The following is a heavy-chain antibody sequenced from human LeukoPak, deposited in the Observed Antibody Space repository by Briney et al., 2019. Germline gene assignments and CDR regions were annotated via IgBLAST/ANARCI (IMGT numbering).Heavy chain of an antibody. V-gene: IGHV3-74*01. D-gene: IGHD3-22*01. J-gene: IGHJ4*02. CDR1: GFTFSSHW. Sequence: QPGGSLRLSCAASGFTFSSHWMHWVRQAPGKGLVWVSRINGDGSSTSYADSVKGRFTTSRDNAKNTMYLQMNSLRAEDTAVYFCARGPGGGSGSYYVGDYWGQGTLVTVSS. CDR3: ARGPGGGSGSYYVGDY. CDR2: INGDGSST.